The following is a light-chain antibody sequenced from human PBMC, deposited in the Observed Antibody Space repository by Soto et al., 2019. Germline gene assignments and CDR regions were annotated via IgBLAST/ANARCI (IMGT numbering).Light chain of an antibody. CDR2: TTN. CDR3: AAWDDSLNGHV. Sequence: QSVLTQPHSASGTPGQRVTISCSGSSSKIGTSSVHWFKQLPGTAPKLLISTTNQRPSGVPERFSGSKSGTSASLAISGPQSEDEADYYCAAWDDSLNGHVFGTGTKVTVL. CDR1: SSKIGTSS. J-gene: IGLJ1*01. V-gene: IGLV1-44*01.